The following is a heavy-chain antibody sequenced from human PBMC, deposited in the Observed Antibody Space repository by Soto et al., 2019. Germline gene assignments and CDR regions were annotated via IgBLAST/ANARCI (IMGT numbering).Heavy chain of an antibody. CDR2: IKSQAGGGTI. V-gene: IGHV3-15*07. Sequence: EVQLVESGGGLVKPGGSLRISCTASGLTFVYAWMDWVRQAPGKRLEWVGRIKSQAGGGTIEYAAPVKGRFTISRDDSKNTVYLQMDRLKTEDTAVYYWTHVSSVAHPFSDFWGQGTLVTVSS. J-gene: IGHJ4*02. CDR1: GLTFVYAW. D-gene: IGHD3-16*01. CDR3: THVSSVAHPFSDF.